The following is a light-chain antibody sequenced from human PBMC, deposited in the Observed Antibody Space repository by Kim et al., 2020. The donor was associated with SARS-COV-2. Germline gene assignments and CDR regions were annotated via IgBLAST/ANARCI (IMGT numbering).Light chain of an antibody. J-gene: IGLJ2*01. CDR2: VKN. Sequence: SSELTQDPAVSVALGQTVKITCRGDSLRNYYASWYQQKPGQAPILVFYVKNNRPSGIPHRFSGSSSRDTATLTITGTQAEDEADYYCNSRDSSGVVFGGG. CDR3: NSRDSSGVV. V-gene: IGLV3-19*01. CDR1: SLRNYY.